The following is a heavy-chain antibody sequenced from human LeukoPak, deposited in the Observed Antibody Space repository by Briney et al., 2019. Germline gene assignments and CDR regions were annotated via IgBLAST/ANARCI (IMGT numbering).Heavy chain of an antibody. J-gene: IGHJ4*02. Sequence: GGSLRLSCAASVFTFSSYEMNWVRQAPGKGLEWVSYISSSGSTIYYADSVKGRFTISRDNAKNSLYLQMNSLRAEDTAVYYCASCSGSGWYGPGDYWGQGTLVTVSS. CDR3: ASCSGSGWYGPGDY. V-gene: IGHV3-48*03. D-gene: IGHD6-19*01. CDR1: VFTFSSYE. CDR2: ISSSGSTI.